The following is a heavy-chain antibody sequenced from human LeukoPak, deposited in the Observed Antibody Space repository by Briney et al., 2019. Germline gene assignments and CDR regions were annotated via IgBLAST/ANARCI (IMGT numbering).Heavy chain of an antibody. CDR3: ARARGWSQYYYYGMDV. CDR2: IIYSGTT. CDR1: GGSVTSSSYY. V-gene: IGHV4-39*07. J-gene: IGHJ6*02. Sequence: SETVSLTCTVSGGSVTSSSYYWGWIRQPPGKGLDWIVSIIYSGTTYYNPSLKSRVTISVDTSKNQFSLKLSSVTAADTAVYYCARARGWSQYYYYGMDVWGQGTTVTVSS. D-gene: IGHD2-8*01.